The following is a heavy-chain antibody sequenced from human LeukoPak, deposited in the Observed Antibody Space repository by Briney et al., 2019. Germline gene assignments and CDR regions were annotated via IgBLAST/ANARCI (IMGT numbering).Heavy chain of an antibody. J-gene: IGHJ4*02. CDR1: GYTFTSYA. V-gene: IGHV1-3*01. Sequence: GASVKVSCKASGYTFTSYAMHWVRQAPGQRLEWMGWINAGNGNTKYSQKFQGRVTITRDTSASTAYMELSSLRSEDTAVYYCARLQTATLTIDFDYWGKETLVTVSS. CDR3: ARLQTATLTIDFDY. CDR2: INAGNGNT. D-gene: IGHD2-21*02.